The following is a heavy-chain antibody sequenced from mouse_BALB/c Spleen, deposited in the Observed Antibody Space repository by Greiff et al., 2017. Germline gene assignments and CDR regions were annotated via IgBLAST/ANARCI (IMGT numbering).Heavy chain of an antibody. CDR1: GYSITSDYA. CDR2: ISYSGST. D-gene: IGHD1-2*01. V-gene: IGHV3-2*02. J-gene: IGHJ4*01. Sequence: ESGPGLVKPSQSLSLTCTVTGYSITSDYAWNWIRQFPGNKLEWMGYISYSGSTSYNPSLKSRISITRDTSKNQFFLQLNSVTTEDTATYYCARRILRLQAMDYWGQGTSVTVSS. CDR3: ARRILRLQAMDY.